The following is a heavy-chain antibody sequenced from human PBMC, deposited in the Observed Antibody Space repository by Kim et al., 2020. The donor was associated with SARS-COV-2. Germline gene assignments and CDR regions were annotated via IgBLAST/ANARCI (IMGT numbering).Heavy chain of an antibody. Sequence: SETLSLTCTVSGGSISSSSYYWGWIRQPPGKGLEWIGSIYYSGSTYYNPSLKSRVTISVDTSKNQFSLKLSSVTAADTAVYYCARRGWEAAGRYYYYGMDVWGQGTTVTVSS. CDR2: IYYSGST. V-gene: IGHV4-39*01. D-gene: IGHD6-13*01. J-gene: IGHJ6*02. CDR3: ARRGWEAAGRYYYYGMDV. CDR1: GGSISSSSYY.